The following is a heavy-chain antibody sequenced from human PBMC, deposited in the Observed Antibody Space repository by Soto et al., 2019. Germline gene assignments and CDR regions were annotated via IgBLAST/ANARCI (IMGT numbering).Heavy chain of an antibody. Sequence: GGSLILSCATSGFTFRNYAMLWVRQAPGKGLECLAVIAYDGSNAFYRDSVKGRLTISRDNSKNTLYLHMNSLRSEDTGVYYCARGDREDILVVVGARPGEYGIDIWGQGTTVTVSS. V-gene: IGHV3-30-3*01. J-gene: IGHJ6*02. CDR1: GFTFRNYA. D-gene: IGHD2-15*01. CDR2: IAYDGSNA. CDR3: ARGDREDILVVVGARPGEYGIDI.